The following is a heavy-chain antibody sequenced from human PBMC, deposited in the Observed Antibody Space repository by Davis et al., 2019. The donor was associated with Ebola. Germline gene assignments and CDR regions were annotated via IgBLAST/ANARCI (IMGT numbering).Heavy chain of an antibody. V-gene: IGHV3-23*01. CDR3: ARYCHYTDCSYFDC. CDR1: GFTFSNYD. CDR2: FSASEGHT. J-gene: IGHJ4*02. D-gene: IGHD2-15*01. Sequence: GESLKISCAASGFTFSNYDMSWVRHVPGKGLEWVSTFSASEGHTHYSDSVRGRFTISRDNSKNTLYLQMSSLRAEDTATYYCARYCHYTDCSYFDCWGQGTMVAVSS.